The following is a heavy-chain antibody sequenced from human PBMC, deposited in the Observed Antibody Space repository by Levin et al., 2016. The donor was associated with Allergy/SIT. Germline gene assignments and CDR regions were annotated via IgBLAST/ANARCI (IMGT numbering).Heavy chain of an antibody. CDR2: IWYDGSRK. V-gene: IGHV3-33*07. D-gene: IGHD3-3*01. Sequence: GGSLRLSCAASGFMFSSYNMYWVRQAPGKGLEWVASIWYDGSRKNYPDSVRGRFTISRDNSKNTLYLQMNSLRAEDTARYYCTRQHHDFWSEYADLDIWGRGTLVTVSP. J-gene: IGHJ2*01. CDR3: TRQHHDFWSEYADLDI. CDR1: GFMFSSYN.